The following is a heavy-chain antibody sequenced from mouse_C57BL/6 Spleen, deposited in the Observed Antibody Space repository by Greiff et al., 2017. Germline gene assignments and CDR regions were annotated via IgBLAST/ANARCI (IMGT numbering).Heavy chain of an antibody. D-gene: IGHD3-1*01. CDR1: GYTFTDYN. V-gene: IGHV1-18*01. J-gene: IGHJ4*01. CDR2: INPNNGGT. CDR3: ARRKGYPYNYYAMDY. Sequence: VQLKESGPELVKPGASVKIPCKASGYTFTDYNMDWVKQSHGKSLEWIGDINPNNGGTIYNQKFKGKATLTVDKSSSTAYMELRSLTSEDTAVYYCARRKGYPYNYYAMDYWGQGTSVTVSS.